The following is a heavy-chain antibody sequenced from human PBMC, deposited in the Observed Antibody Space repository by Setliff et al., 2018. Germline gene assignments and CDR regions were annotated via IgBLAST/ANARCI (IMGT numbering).Heavy chain of an antibody. Sequence: SVKVSCKASGGTFSSYAISWVRQAPGQGLEWMGGIIPILGIANYAQKFQGRVTITADDSTSTAYMELSSLRSEDTAVYYCARDRWKVMVNKGDDAFDLWGQGTMVTVS. J-gene: IGHJ3*01. CDR1: GGTFSSYA. D-gene: IGHD5-18*01. V-gene: IGHV1-69*10. CDR3: ARDRWKVMVNKGDDAFDL. CDR2: IIPILGIA.